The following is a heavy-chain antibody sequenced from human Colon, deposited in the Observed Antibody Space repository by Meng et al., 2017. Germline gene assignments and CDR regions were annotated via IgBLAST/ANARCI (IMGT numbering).Heavy chain of an antibody. J-gene: IGHJ4*02. D-gene: IGHD6-13*01. Sequence: SQTRSLTCAVSGDSISSNGVAWNWIRQSPSRGLEWLGVTYYTSKWYGDYAESVGRRVTISPDTSKNQVSLELTFVTPEDTAIYYCARGKKETDSSWFYFDFWGQGTLVTVSS. CDR2: TYYTSKWYG. CDR3: ARGKKETDSSWFYFDF. V-gene: IGHV6-1*01. CDR1: GDSISSNGVA.